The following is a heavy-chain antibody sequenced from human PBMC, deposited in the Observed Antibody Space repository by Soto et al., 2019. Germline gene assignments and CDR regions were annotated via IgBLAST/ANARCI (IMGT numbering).Heavy chain of an antibody. CDR2: IIPIFGTA. J-gene: IGHJ4*02. Sequence: QVQLVQSGAEVKKPGSSVKVSCKASGGTFSSYAISWVRQAPGRGLEWMGGIIPIFGTANYAQKFQGRVTITADESTSTAYMELSSLRSEDTAVYYCARDQADHNYYDSSGYDYWGQGTLVTVSS. V-gene: IGHV1-69*01. CDR3: ARDQADHNYYDSSGYDY. D-gene: IGHD3-22*01. CDR1: GGTFSSYA.